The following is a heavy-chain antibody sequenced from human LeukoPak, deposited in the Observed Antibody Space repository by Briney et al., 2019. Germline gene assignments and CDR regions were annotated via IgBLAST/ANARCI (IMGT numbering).Heavy chain of an antibody. CDR3: ARAQRWAHYIDY. CDR1: GFTFSSFS. CDR2: ISSSSNYI. J-gene: IGHJ4*02. D-gene: IGHD5-24*01. Sequence: GGSLRLSCAASGFTFSSFSMNWVRQAPGKGLEWVSSISSSSNYIYYADSVKGRFTISRDNAKISLYLQMNSRRAEDTAVYYCARAQRWAHYIDYWGQGTLVTVSS. V-gene: IGHV3-21*04.